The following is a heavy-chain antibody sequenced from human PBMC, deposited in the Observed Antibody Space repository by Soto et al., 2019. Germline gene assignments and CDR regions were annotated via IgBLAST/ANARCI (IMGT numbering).Heavy chain of an antibody. CDR3: ARQWELSGYYYGMDV. V-gene: IGHV1-8*01. CDR2: MNPTTANT. D-gene: IGHD1-26*01. CDR1: GYTFTSYD. Sequence: ASVKVSCKASGYTFTSYDMNWVRQATGQGLERMGWMNPTTANTGYAQKFQGRVTMTWDTSISTAYMDLSSLTFEDTAVYYCARQWELSGYYYGMDVWGQGTTVTVSS. J-gene: IGHJ6*02.